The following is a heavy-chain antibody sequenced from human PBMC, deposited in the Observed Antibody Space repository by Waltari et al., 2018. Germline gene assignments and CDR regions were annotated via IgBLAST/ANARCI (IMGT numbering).Heavy chain of an antibody. Sequence: EVQVVESGGGLVKPGGSLRPSCSAFGFTSSSPIMSSVRQAPGKGLEGVSSISRDSTYIQYADSIQGRFTISRDDAKNSVFLQMNSLRAEDTAVYYCARNGATSGWLEFDSWGQGTLVTVSS. J-gene: IGHJ4*02. CDR2: ISRDSTYI. D-gene: IGHD6-19*01. V-gene: IGHV3-21*02. CDR3: ARNGATSGWLEFDS. CDR1: GFTSSSPI.